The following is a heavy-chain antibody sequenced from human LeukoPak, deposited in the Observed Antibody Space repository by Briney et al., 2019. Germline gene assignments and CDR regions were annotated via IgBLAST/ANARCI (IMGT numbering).Heavy chain of an antibody. V-gene: IGHV4-61*02. CDR1: GGSISSGSYY. CDR2: IYTSGST. Sequence: SQTLSLTCTVSGGSISSGSYYWSWIRQPAGKGLEWIGRIYTSGSTNYNPSLKSRVTISVDTSKNQFSLKLSSVTAADTAVYYCAREPDYYYYYMDVWGKGTTVTVSS. J-gene: IGHJ6*03. CDR3: AREPDYYYYYMDV.